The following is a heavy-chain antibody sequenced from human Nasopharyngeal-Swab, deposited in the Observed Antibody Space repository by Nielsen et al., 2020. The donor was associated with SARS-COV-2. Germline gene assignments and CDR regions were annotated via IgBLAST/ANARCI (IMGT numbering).Heavy chain of an antibody. V-gene: IGHV3-7*03. J-gene: IGHJ4*02. D-gene: IGHD3-16*01. Sequence: GESLKISCAASGFTFSSYWMSWVRQAPGKGLEWVANIKQDGSEKYYVDSVKGRFTISRDNAQNSLYLQMNSLRAEDTAVYYCARASFGYTFPFDYWGQGTLVTVSS. CDR1: GFTFSSYW. CDR2: IKQDGSEK. CDR3: ARASFGYTFPFDY.